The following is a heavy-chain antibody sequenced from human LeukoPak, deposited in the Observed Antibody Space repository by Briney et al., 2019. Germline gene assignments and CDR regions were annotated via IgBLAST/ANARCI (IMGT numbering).Heavy chain of an antibody. CDR3: AKVYVWGSYRYDY. J-gene: IGHJ4*02. CDR2: ISGSGGST. Sequence: GGSLRLSCAASGFTFSSYAMSWVRQAPGKGLEWVSAISGSGGSTYYADSVKGRFTISRDNSKNTLYLQMNSLRAEDTAVYYYAKVYVWGSYRYDYWGQGTLVTVSS. V-gene: IGHV3-23*01. D-gene: IGHD3-16*02. CDR1: GFTFSSYA.